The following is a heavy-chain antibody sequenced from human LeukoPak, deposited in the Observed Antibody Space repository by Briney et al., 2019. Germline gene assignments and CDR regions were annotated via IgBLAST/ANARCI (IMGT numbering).Heavy chain of an antibody. CDR1: GFTFSKAW. Sequence: GGSLRLSCAASGFTFSKAWMSWVRQAPGKGLEWVGRIKTKTDGVTTDYAAPVKGRFTLSRDDSKNTVYLQMTSLKIEDTAVYFCTGFETSGPDAFDIWGRGTMVTVSS. CDR2: IKTKTDGVTT. CDR3: TGFETSGPDAFDI. V-gene: IGHV3-15*01. J-gene: IGHJ3*02. D-gene: IGHD5-12*01.